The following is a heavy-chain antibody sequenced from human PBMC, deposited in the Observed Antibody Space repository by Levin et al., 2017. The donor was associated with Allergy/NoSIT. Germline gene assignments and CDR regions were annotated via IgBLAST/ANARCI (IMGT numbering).Heavy chain of an antibody. CDR3: ARGVWSGKREYFQN. CDR2: ISAASNTI. Sequence: QSGGSLRLSCVVSGFSFRTYSMNWLRQAPGKGLEWVSYISAASNTIYYADSVRGRFSISRDSAKNSVFLQMTSLTVDDTAVYYCARGVWSGKREYFQNWGQGTLVTVSS. V-gene: IGHV3-48*01. D-gene: IGHD3-10*01. J-gene: IGHJ1*01. CDR1: GFSFRTYS.